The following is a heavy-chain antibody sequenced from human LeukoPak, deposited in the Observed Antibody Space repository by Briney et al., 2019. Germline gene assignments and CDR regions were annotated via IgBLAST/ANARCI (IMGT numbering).Heavy chain of an antibody. D-gene: IGHD3-10*01. CDR3: AKGNSYYYGSGSPFFDY. CDR1: GFTFSSYA. Sequence: GGSLRLSCAASGFTFSSYAMNWVRQAPGKGLEWVSAITGSGGSTYYADSVKGRFTISRDNSKNTLYLQMNSLRAEDTAVYYCAKGNSYYYGSGSPFFDYWGQGTLVTVSS. CDR2: ITGSGGST. V-gene: IGHV3-23*01. J-gene: IGHJ4*02.